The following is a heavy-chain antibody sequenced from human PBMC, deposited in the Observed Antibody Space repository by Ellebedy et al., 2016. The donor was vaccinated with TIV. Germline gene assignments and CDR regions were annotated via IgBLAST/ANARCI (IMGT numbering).Heavy chain of an antibody. D-gene: IGHD1-1*01. CDR3: ARETFNDVDLKVWGVFDI. J-gene: IGHJ3*02. Sequence: GESLKISCAASELTVSSNYMSWVRQAPGKGLEWVSVIAIDSTTYYADSVKGRFTISRDNSKNTLYIQMNGLRAEDTAVYYCARETFNDVDLKVWGVFDIWGQGTMVTVSS. V-gene: IGHV3-66*01. CDR1: ELTVSSNY. CDR2: IAIDSTT.